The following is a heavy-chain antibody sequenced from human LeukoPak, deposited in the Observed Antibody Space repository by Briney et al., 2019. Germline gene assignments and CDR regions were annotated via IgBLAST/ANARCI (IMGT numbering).Heavy chain of an antibody. J-gene: IGHJ4*02. D-gene: IGHD6-13*01. CDR3: ARSSSWYEWDYFDY. CDR2: INHSGST. Sequence: SETLSLTCAVYGGSFSGYYWSWIRQPPGKGLEWIGEINHSGSTNYNPSLKSRVTISVDTSKNQFSLKLSSVTAADTAVYYCARSSSWYEWDYFDYWGQGTLVTVSS. V-gene: IGHV4-34*01. CDR1: GGSFSGYY.